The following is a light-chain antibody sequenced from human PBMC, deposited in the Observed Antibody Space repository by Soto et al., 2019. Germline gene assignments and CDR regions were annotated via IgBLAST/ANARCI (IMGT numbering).Light chain of an antibody. V-gene: IGKV3-20*01. CDR2: GAS. CDR3: QYYGSSGT. Sequence: EIVLTQSPGTLSLSPGERATLSCRTSQGVSSSYLGWYQQKPGQDPRLLIYGASNRATGIPDRFSGSGYGTDFTLNISRQEPEDFAVYYCQYYGSSGTFGQGTRVDIK. CDR1: QGVSSSY. J-gene: IGKJ1*01.